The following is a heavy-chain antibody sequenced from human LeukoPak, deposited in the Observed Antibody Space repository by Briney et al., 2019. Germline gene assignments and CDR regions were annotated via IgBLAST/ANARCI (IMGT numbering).Heavy chain of an antibody. CDR3: ARHKNCASITHCHFDS. CDR2: IYYSGST. J-gene: IGHJ4*02. CDR1: GGSISSSDYC. Sequence: SETLSLTCVVSGGSISSSDYCWAWIRQPPGKGLEWIGSIYYSGSTLYNSSLKSRVTISVDASTNQFSLKLNSVTAADTAVFYCARHKNCASITHCHFDSWGQGILVTVSS. D-gene: IGHD2-21*01. V-gene: IGHV4-39*01.